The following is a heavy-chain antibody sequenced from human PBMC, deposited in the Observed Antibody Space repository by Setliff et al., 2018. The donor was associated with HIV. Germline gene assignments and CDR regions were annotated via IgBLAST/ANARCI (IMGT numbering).Heavy chain of an antibody. CDR2: IFHSAAT. V-gene: IGHV4-38-2*01. J-gene: IGHJ4*02. Sequence: SETLSLTCAVSGYSISSGYYWGWIRQPRGKGLEWIGSIFHSAATNYNPSLKSRVTISIDTSKNQFSLKLTSVTAADTAVYYCARRGAYGYDYFDYWGPGLLVTVSS. D-gene: IGHD5-12*01. CDR3: ARRGAYGYDYFDY. CDR1: GYSISSGYY.